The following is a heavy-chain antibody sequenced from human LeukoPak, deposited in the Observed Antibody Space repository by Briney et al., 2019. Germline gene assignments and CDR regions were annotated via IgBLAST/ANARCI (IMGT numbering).Heavy chain of an antibody. V-gene: IGHV1-2*02. J-gene: IGHJ3*02. Sequence: ASVKVSCKASGYTFTGYYMHWVRQAPGQGLEWMGWINPNSGGTNYAQKFQGRVTMTRDTSISTAYMELSRLRSDDTAVYYCARVMHYDSSGGDAFDIWGQGTMVTVSS. CDR2: INPNSGGT. D-gene: IGHD3-22*01. CDR1: GYTFTGYY. CDR3: ARVMHYDSSGGDAFDI.